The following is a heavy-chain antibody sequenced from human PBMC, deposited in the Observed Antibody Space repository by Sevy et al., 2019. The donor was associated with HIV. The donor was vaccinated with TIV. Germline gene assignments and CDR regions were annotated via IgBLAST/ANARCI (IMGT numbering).Heavy chain of an antibody. CDR1: GFTFSNAW. CDR2: IKSKTDGGTT. Sequence: GGSLRLSCAASGFTFSNAWMSWVRQAPGKGLEWVGRIKSKTDGGTTDYAAPVKGRFTISRDDSKNTLYLQMNSLNTGDTAVYYCTTGPGSGSYYEYFDYWGQGTLVTVSS. J-gene: IGHJ4*02. D-gene: IGHD3-10*01. CDR3: TTGPGSGSYYEYFDY. V-gene: IGHV3-15*01.